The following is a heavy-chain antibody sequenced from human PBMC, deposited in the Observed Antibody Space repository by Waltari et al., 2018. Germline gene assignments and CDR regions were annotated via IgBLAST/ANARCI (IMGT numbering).Heavy chain of an antibody. D-gene: IGHD3-10*01. Sequence: VKLVQSVAEVKKPGESLKISCTGSGYSFPSYWIGWLRQMTGKGLEWMGIIYPGDSDTRYSPSFQGQVTISADKSISTAYLQWSSLKASDTAMYYCARNRNLYGSGSYYKVLDYWGQGTLVTVSS. CDR1: GYSFPSYW. CDR3: ARNRNLYGSGSYYKVLDY. CDR2: IYPGDSDT. V-gene: IGHV5-51*03. J-gene: IGHJ4*02.